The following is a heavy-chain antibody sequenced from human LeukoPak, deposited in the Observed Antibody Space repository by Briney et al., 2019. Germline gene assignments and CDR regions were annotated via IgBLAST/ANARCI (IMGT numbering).Heavy chain of an antibody. CDR1: GFTFSGSA. CDR3: TRHLAAAAY. D-gene: IGHD6-13*01. Sequence: GGSLRLSCAASGFTFSGSAMHWVRQASGKGLEWVGRIRSKTNSYATAYAASVEGRFTISRDDSKNTAYLQMNSLKTEDTAVYYCTRHLAAAAYWGQGTLVTVSS. J-gene: IGHJ4*02. CDR2: IRSKTNSYAT. V-gene: IGHV3-73*01.